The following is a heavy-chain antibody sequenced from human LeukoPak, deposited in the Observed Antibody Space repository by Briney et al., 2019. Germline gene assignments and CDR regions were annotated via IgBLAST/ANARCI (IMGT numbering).Heavy chain of an antibody. Sequence: KDGESLKISCKGSGYTFTTYWIGWVRQMPGKGLEWMGMIYPGDSDTRYSPSFQGQVTMSADKSISTAYLQWSSLRASDTATYYCARHWNLGMGVWGQGSTVTVSS. V-gene: IGHV5-51*01. CDR3: ARHWNLGMGV. CDR2: IYPGDSDT. J-gene: IGHJ6*02. D-gene: IGHD1-1*01. CDR1: GYTFTTYW.